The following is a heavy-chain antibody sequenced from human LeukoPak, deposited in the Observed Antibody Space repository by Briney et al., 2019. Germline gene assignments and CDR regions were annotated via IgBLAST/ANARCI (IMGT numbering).Heavy chain of an antibody. J-gene: IGHJ4*02. CDR3: ARGRPHGNDY. D-gene: IGHD4-23*01. CDR2: IASDGSST. Sequence: PGGPLRLSCAASGFTFSSYWMNWVRKAPGKGLVWVSRIASDGSSTTYADSVKGRFSISRDNAKNTLYLQMNSLRVEDTAVYYCARGRPHGNDYWGQGTLVTVSS. V-gene: IGHV3-74*01. CDR1: GFTFSSYW.